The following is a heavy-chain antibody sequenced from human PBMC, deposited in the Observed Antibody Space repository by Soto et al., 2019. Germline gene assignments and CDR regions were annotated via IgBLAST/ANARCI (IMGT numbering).Heavy chain of an antibody. D-gene: IGHD4-4*01. J-gene: IGHJ4*02. CDR2: ISYDGSNK. CDR1: GFTFSSYG. Sequence: PGGSLRLSCAASGFTFSSYGMHWVRQAPGKGLEWVAVISYDGSNKYCADSVKGRFTISRDNSKNTLYLQMNSLRAEDTAVYYCAKSGLPTVTTFLGEDYTEYYFDYWGQGTLVTVSS. V-gene: IGHV3-30*18. CDR3: AKSGLPTVTTFLGEDYTEYYFDY.